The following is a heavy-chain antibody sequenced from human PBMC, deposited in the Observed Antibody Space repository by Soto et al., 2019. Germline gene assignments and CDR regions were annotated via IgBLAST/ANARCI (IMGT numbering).Heavy chain of an antibody. CDR2: ISYDGGNK. V-gene: IGHV3-30-3*01. J-gene: IGHJ6*02. CDR3: ARDVRILTGYYHQPRIDYYYGMDV. CDR1: GFTFSSYA. D-gene: IGHD3-9*01. Sequence: GGSLRLSCAASGFTFSSYAMHWVRQAPGKGLEWVAVISYDGGNKYYADSVKGRFTISRDNSKNTLYLQMNSLRAEDTAVYYCARDVRILTGYYHQPRIDYYYGMDVWGQGTTVTVSS.